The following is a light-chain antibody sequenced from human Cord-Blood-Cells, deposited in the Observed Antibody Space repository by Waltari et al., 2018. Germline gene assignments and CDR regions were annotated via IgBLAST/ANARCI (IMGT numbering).Light chain of an antibody. J-gene: IGKJ1*01. Sequence: EIVLTQSPGTLSLSPGERATLSCRASQSVSSSYLAWYQQKPGPAPRLPSYGSSSRATGIPSRFSGSGSGTDFTLTISRLEPEVFAVYYCQQYGSSPRTFGQGTKVEIK. CDR3: QQYGSSPRT. CDR1: QSVSSSY. CDR2: GSS. V-gene: IGKV3-20*01.